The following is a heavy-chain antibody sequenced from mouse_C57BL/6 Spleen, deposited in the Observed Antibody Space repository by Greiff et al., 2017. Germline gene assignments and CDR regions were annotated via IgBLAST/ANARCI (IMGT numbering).Heavy chain of an antibody. CDR1: GYAFSSYW. Sequence: QVQLQQSGAELVKPGASVKISCKASGYAFSSYWMNWVKQRPGKGLEWIGQIYPGDGDTNYNGKFKGKATLTADKSSSTAYMQLSSLTSEDSAVYFCARRGLREGFDYWGQGTTLTVSS. CDR2: IYPGDGDT. J-gene: IGHJ2*01. V-gene: IGHV1-80*01. CDR3: ARRGLREGFDY. D-gene: IGHD3-1*01.